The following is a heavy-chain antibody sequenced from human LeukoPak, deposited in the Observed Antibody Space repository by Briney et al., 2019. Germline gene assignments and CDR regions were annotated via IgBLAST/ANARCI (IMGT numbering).Heavy chain of an antibody. CDR1: GGSISSYY. D-gene: IGHD1-1*01. J-gene: IGHJ6*02. CDR2: IYYSGST. Sequence: SETLSPTCTVSGGSISSYYWSWIRQPPGKGLEWIGYIYYSGSTNYNPSLKSRVTISVDTSKNQFSLKLSSVTAADTAVYYCARQRVFGTSYYYYGMDVWGQGTTVTVSS. CDR3: ARQRVFGTSYYYYGMDV. V-gene: IGHV4-59*08.